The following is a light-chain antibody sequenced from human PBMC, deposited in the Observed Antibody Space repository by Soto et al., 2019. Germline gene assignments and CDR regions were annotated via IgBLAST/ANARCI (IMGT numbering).Light chain of an antibody. Sequence: DIQMTQSPSSLSASVGDRVTITCRASQDINNYLAWFQQKPGKAPKSLIYAASTLQTGVPSKFSGVESGTDFTPTINALQPEDFATYYCQHYHGYPPTSAQGTKVETK. CDR2: AAS. CDR1: QDINNY. J-gene: IGKJ1*01. CDR3: QHYHGYPPT. V-gene: IGKV1-16*02.